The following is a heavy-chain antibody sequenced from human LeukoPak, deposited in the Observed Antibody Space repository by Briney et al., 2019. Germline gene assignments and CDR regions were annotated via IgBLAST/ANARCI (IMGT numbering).Heavy chain of an antibody. J-gene: IGHJ4*02. V-gene: IGHV1-58*02. CDR3: AASLVGATDFSD. CDR1: GFTFTSSA. CDR2: IVVGSGNT. D-gene: IGHD1-26*01. Sequence: GASVKVSCKASGFTFTSSAMQWVRQARGQRLEWIGWIVVGSGNTNYAQKFQERVTITRDMSTSTAYMELSSLRSEDTAVYYCAASLVGATDFSDWGQGTLVTVSS.